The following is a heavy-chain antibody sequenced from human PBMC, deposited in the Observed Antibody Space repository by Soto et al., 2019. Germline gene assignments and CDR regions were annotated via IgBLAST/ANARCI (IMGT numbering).Heavy chain of an antibody. Sequence: EVQLVESGGGLVKPGGSLRLSCSFTFNAYSLNWVRQAPGKGLEWVSSISSGSAYIKYADSVKGRFTISRDNDNNFLYLQMSSLRVDDTSLYYCTRDQGGSYDSWFDPWGQGTLVTVSS. J-gene: IGHJ5*02. V-gene: IGHV3-21*06. CDR2: ISSGSAYI. CDR3: TRDQGGSYDSWFDP. CDR1: TFNAYS. D-gene: IGHD1-26*01.